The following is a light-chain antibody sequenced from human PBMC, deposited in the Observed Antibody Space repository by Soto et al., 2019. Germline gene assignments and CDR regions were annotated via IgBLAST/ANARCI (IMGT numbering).Light chain of an antibody. J-gene: IGKJ3*01. CDR3: QQLNTYT. CDR1: QGISRY. CDR2: AAS. Sequence: DIPLTQSPSFLSASVGDRVTITCRASQGISRYLAWYQQKSGKAPKLLIYAASTLQSGVPSRFSGSGSGTEFTLTISSLQPEDSATYYCQQLNTYTFGPGTTVEIK. V-gene: IGKV1-9*01.